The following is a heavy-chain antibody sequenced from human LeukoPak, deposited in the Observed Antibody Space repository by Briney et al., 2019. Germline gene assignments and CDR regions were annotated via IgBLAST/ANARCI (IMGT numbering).Heavy chain of an antibody. Sequence: SETLSLTCTVSGGSISSYYWSWIRQPPGKGLEWIGYIYYRGSTNYNPSLKSRVTISVDTSKNQFSLKLSSVTAADTAVYYCARVSGGYDYYYYYGMDVWGQGTTVTVSS. V-gene: IGHV4-59*01. D-gene: IGHD5-12*01. J-gene: IGHJ6*02. CDR3: ARVSGGYDYYYYYGMDV. CDR1: GGSISSYY. CDR2: IYYRGST.